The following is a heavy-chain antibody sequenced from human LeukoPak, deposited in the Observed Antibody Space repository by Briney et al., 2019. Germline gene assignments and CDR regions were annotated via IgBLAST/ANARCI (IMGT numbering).Heavy chain of an antibody. V-gene: IGHV4-59*08. J-gene: IGHJ5*02. CDR2: IYYSGST. Sequence: PSETLSLTCTVSGGSISSYYWSWIRQPPGKGLEWIGYIYYSGSTNYNPSLKSRVTISVDTSKNQFSLKLSSVTAADTAVYYCAPRWGVVPVNWFDPWGQGTLVTVSS. CDR3: APRWGVVPVNWFDP. CDR1: GGSISSYY. D-gene: IGHD2-2*01.